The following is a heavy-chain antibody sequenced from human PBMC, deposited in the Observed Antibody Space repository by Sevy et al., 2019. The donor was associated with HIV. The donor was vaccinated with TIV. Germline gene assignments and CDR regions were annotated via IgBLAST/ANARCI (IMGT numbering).Heavy chain of an antibody. CDR2: IYHRGST. D-gene: IGHD2-2*01. Sequence: SETLSLTCDVSGYSISSGYYGGWIRQPPGKGLEWIGSIYHRGSTYYNPSLKRRVTISVDTSKNQFSLKLRAVTAADTGVYYCARTLRGDFYSSASSFDIWGQGTMVTVSS. CDR3: ARTLRGDFYSSASSFDI. V-gene: IGHV4-38-2*01. CDR1: GYSISSGYY. J-gene: IGHJ3*02.